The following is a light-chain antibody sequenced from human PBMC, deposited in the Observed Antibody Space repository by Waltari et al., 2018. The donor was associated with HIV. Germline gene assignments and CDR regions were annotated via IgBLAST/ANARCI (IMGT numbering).Light chain of an antibody. CDR1: QAVATW. J-gene: IGKJ1*01. V-gene: IGKV1-12*01. CDR2: AAS. Sequence: DIQMTQFPSFVSASVGDRVTITCRASQAVATWLAWTQQRPGEAPRLLIYAASRLHDGVPSRFSGDGSDREFTLTIGSLQPEDFATYYCQQAYDFPPTFGQGTKVE. CDR3: QQAYDFPPT.